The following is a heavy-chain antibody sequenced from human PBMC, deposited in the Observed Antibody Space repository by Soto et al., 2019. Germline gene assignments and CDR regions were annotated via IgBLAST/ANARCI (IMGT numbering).Heavy chain of an antibody. CDR1: GGSFSGYY. D-gene: IGHD6-13*01. CDR3: ARVPDSSSTQYYFDY. J-gene: IGHJ4*02. V-gene: IGHV4-34*01. CDR2: INHSGST. Sequence: SETLSLTCAVYGGSFSGYYWSWIRQPPGKGLEWIGEINHSGSTNYNPSLKSRVTISVDTSKNQFSLKLSSVTAADTAVYYCARVPDSSSTQYYFDYWGQGTLVTVSS.